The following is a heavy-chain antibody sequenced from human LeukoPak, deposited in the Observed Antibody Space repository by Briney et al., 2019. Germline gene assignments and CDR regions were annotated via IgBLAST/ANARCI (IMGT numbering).Heavy chain of an antibody. CDR1: GFTVSSNY. D-gene: IGHD5-12*01. J-gene: IGHJ4*02. CDR2: IYSGGST. V-gene: IGHV3-53*01. CDR3: ARSGGYSGYDLDFDY. Sequence: GGSLRLSCAASGFTVSSNYMSWVRQAPGKGLEWVSVIYSGGSTYYADSVKGRFTISRDNSKNTLYLQMNSLGAEDTAVYYCARSGGYSGYDLDFDYWGQGTLVTVSS.